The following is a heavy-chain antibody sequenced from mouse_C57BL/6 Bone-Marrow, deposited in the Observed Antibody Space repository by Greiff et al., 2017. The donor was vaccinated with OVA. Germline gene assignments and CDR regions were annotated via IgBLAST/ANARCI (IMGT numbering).Heavy chain of an antibody. J-gene: IGHJ3*01. Sequence: VQLQQPGTELVKPGASVKLSCKASGYTFTSYWMHWVKQRPGQGLEWIGNINPSNGGTNYNEKFKSKATLTVDKSSSTAYMQLSSLTSEDSAVYDCARSAYYYGSSPWFAYWGQGTLVTVSA. CDR1: GYTFTSYW. CDR2: INPSNGGT. V-gene: IGHV1-53*01. D-gene: IGHD1-1*01. CDR3: ARSAYYYGSSPWFAY.